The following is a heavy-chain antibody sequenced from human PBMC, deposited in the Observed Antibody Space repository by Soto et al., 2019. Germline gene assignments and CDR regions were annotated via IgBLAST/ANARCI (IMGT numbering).Heavy chain of an antibody. V-gene: IGHV4-34*01. Sequence: SETLSLTCAVYGGSFSGYYWSWIRQPPGKGLEWIGEINHSGSTNYNPSLKSRVTISVDTSKNQFSLKLSSVTAADTAVYYCARFATSLYSSSSSVADYWGQGTLVTVSS. J-gene: IGHJ4*02. CDR1: GGSFSGYY. CDR3: ARFATSLYSSSSSVADY. D-gene: IGHD6-6*01. CDR2: INHSGST.